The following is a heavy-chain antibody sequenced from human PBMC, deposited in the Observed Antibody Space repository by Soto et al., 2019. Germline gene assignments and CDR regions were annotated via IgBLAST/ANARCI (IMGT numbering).Heavy chain of an antibody. CDR1: GFTFRSYV. J-gene: IGHJ1*01. Sequence: QVQLVESGGGVVQPGTSLRLSCVGSGFTFRSYVIHWVRQAPGKGLEWVALTSYDGSNKDYGDSVKGRFTISRDNSRNRVDLQMDSLRGEDTALYYCARWGTTGGLDVWGQGTLVSVSS. CDR3: ARWGTTGGLDV. D-gene: IGHD3-16*01. V-gene: IGHV3-30*13. CDR2: TSYDGSNK.